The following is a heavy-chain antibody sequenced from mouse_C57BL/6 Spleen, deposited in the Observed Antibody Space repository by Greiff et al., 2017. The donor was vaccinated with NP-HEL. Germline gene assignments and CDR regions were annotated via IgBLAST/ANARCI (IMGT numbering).Heavy chain of an antibody. CDR2: IYPSDSET. V-gene: IGHV1-61*01. CDR1: GYTFTSYW. CDR3: ARHYYGSYFDY. J-gene: IGHJ2*01. Sequence: VQLQQSGAELVRPGSSVKLSCKASGYTFTSYWMDWVKQRPGQGLEWIGNIYPSDSETHYNQKFKDKATLTVDKSSSTAYMQLSSLTSEDSAVYYCARHYYGSYFDYWGQGTTLTVAS. D-gene: IGHD1-1*01.